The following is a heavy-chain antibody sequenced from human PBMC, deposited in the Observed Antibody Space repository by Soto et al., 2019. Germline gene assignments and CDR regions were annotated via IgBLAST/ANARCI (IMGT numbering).Heavy chain of an antibody. V-gene: IGHV4-39*01. D-gene: IGHD3-3*01. CDR3: ARRGRFLEWLLYYYFDY. CDR2: IYYSGST. CDR1: GGSISSSSYY. J-gene: IGHJ4*02. Sequence: SETLSLTCTVSGGSISSSSYYWGWIRQPPGKGLEWIGSIYYSGSTYYNPSLKSRVTISVDTSKNQFSLKLSSVTAADTAVYYCARRGRFLEWLLYYYFDYWGQGTLVTVSS.